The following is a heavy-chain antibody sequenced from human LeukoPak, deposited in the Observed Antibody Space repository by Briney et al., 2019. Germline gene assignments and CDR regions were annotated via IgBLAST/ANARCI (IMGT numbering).Heavy chain of an antibody. V-gene: IGHV1-18*01. CDR1: GYTFTSYG. CDR2: ISAYNGNT. J-gene: IGHJ4*02. CDR3: AITIPFDY. Sequence: GASVKVSCKASGYTFTSYGISWVRQAPGQGLEWMGWISAYNGNTNYAQKFQGRVTMTRNTSISTAYMELSSLRSEDTAVYYCAITIPFDYWGQGTLVTVSS. D-gene: IGHD3-3*01.